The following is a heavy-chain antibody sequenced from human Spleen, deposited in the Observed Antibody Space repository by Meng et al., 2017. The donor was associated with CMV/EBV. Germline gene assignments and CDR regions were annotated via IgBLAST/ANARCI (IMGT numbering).Heavy chain of an antibody. Sequence: GESLKISCAASGFTFSSYAMSWVRQAPGKGPEWVSAISDSGATTYYADSVKGRLTISRDNSKNTLYLQMNSLRVEDTALYYCAKGLDGYVWGTYRLFDHWGQGTLVTVSS. CDR1: GFTFSSYA. CDR3: AKGLDGYVWGTYRLFDH. V-gene: IGHV3-23*01. CDR2: ISDSGATT. D-gene: IGHD3-16*02. J-gene: IGHJ4*02.